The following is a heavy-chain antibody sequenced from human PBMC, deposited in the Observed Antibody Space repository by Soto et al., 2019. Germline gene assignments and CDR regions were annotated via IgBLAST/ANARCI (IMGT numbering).Heavy chain of an antibody. CDR2: IIPIFGTA. V-gene: IGHV1-69*13. D-gene: IGHD1-26*01. CDR3: AREAPRIVGATHFAY. J-gene: IGHJ4*02. Sequence: SVKVSCKAAGGTFSIYASSWVLQAPGQGLEWMGGIIPIFGTANYAQKFQGRVTITADESTSTAYMELSSLRSEDTAVYYCAREAPRIVGATHFAYWGKGTLVTVS. CDR1: GGTFSIYA.